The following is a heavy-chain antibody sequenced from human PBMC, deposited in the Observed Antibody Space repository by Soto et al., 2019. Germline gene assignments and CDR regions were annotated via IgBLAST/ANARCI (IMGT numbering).Heavy chain of an antibody. CDR3: ARDPEYYDILTGSCMDV. CDR1: GFTFSSYS. CDR2: ISSSSSYI. D-gene: IGHD3-9*01. J-gene: IGHJ6*02. Sequence: PGGSLRLSCAASGFTFSSYSMNWVRQAPGKGLEWVSSISSSSSYIYYADSVKGRFTIYRDNAKNSLYLQMNSLRAEDTAVYYCARDPEYYDILTGSCMDVWGQWTTVTVSS. V-gene: IGHV3-21*01.